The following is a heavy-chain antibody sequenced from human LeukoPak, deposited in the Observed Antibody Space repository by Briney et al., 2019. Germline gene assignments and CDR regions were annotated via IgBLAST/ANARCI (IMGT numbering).Heavy chain of an antibody. CDR1: GGPFSGYY. CDR3: ARGQQQLVGGEDY. V-gene: IGHV4-34*01. D-gene: IGHD6-13*01. J-gene: IGHJ4*02. CDR2: INHSGST. Sequence: SETLSLTCAVYGGPFSGYYWSWIRQPPGKGLEWIGEINHSGSTNYNPSLKSRVTISVDTSKNQFSLKLSSVTAADTAVYYCARGQQQLVGGEDYWGQGTLVTVSS.